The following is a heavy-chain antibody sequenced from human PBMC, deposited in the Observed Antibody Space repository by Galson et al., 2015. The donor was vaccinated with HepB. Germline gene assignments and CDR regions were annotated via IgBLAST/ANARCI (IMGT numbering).Heavy chain of an antibody. D-gene: IGHD4-17*01. Sequence: SVKVSCKASGYTFTSYAMHWVRQAPGQRLEWMGWINAGKGNTKYSQKFQGRVTITRDTSASTAYMELSSLRSEDTAVYYCARADGDYRPYYYYGMDVWGQGTTVTVSS. J-gene: IGHJ6*02. CDR1: GYTFTSYA. CDR2: INAGKGNT. CDR3: ARADGDYRPYYYYGMDV. V-gene: IGHV1-3*01.